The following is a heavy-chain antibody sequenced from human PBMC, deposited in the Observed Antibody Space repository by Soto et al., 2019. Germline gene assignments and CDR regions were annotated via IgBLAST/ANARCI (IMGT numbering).Heavy chain of an antibody. CDR2: IIPIYGTA. CDR3: ARDGDGYSYWYFDL. Sequence: QVQLVQSGAEVKEPGSSVKVSCKVSGDTFNKYTINWVRQAPGQGLEWMAGIIPIYGTANYALKFHDRIKVTADESTATAYMELNSLSSEDTAIYYCARDGDGYSYWYFDLWGRGTLITVSS. J-gene: IGHJ2*01. D-gene: IGHD5-12*01. V-gene: IGHV1-69*01. CDR1: GDTFNKYT.